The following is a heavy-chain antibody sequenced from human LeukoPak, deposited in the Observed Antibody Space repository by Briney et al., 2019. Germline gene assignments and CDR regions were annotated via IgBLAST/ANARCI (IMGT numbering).Heavy chain of an antibody. CDR3: ARTGLRGSYYYYYYMDV. CDR2: INHSGST. J-gene: IGHJ6*03. CDR1: GGSFSGYY. D-gene: IGHD2-15*01. V-gene: IGHV4-34*01. Sequence: SETLSLTCAVYGGSFSGYYWSWIRQPPGKGLEWIGEINHSGSTNYNPSLKCRVTISVDTSKNQFSLKLSSVTAADTAVYYCARTGLRGSYYYYYYMDVWGKGTTVTVSS.